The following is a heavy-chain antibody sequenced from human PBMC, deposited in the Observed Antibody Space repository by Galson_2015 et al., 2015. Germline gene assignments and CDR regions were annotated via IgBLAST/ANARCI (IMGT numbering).Heavy chain of an antibody. CDR2: INSDGSST. D-gene: IGHD3-22*01. Sequence: SLRLSCAASGFTFSSYWMHWVRQAPGKGLEWVSAINSDGSSTTYADSVKGRFTISRDNAKNTLYLQMDSLRAEDTAVYYCARARSGSFDYWGQGTLVTVSS. J-gene: IGHJ4*02. CDR3: ARARSGSFDY. CDR1: GFTFSSYW. V-gene: IGHV3-74*01.